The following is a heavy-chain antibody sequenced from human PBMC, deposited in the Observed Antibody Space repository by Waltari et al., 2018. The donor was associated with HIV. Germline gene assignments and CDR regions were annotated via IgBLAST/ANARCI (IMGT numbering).Heavy chain of an antibody. CDR1: GYTFTGYY. Sequence: QVQLVQSGAEVKKPGASVKVSCKASGYTFTGYYMHWVRQAPGQGREWIGWVRPDNGGTKYAQKCQGRVTMTRDTSSSTAYMELSRLRSDDTAVYYGARDICNGGSCYSYYFDYWGQGTLVTVSS. V-gene: IGHV1-2*02. CDR3: ARDICNGGSCYSYYFDY. J-gene: IGHJ4*02. CDR2: VRPDNGGT. D-gene: IGHD2-15*01.